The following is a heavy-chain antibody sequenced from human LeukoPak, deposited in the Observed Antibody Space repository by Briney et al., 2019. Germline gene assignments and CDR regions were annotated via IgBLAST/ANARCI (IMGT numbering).Heavy chain of an antibody. V-gene: IGHV4-34*01. Sequence: SETLSLTCAVYGGSFSGYYWSWIRQPPGKVLEWIGEINHSGSTNYNPSLKSRVTISVDTSKNQFSLKLSSVTAADTAVYYCARGGVTWIRSRGAFDIWGQGTMVTVSS. CDR3: ARGGVTWIRSRGAFDI. D-gene: IGHD5-12*01. CDR1: GGSFSGYY. CDR2: INHSGST. J-gene: IGHJ3*02.